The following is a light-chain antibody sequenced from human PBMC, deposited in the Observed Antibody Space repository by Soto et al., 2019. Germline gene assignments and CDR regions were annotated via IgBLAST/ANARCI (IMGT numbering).Light chain of an antibody. V-gene: IGKV1-27*01. J-gene: IGKJ1*01. Sequence: DIQMTQSPSSLAASVGDRVTIICRASQGIIDYLAWYQQKPGKAPKLLIYAASTLQSGVPSRFSGSGAGTDFTLTISSLQPEDVATYYCQKYNSAPRTFGQGTKVEIK. CDR1: QGIIDY. CDR3: QKYNSAPRT. CDR2: AAS.